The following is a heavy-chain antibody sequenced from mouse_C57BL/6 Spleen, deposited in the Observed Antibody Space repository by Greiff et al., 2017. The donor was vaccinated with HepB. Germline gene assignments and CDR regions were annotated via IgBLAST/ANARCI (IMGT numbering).Heavy chain of an antibody. CDR2: IHPNSGST. J-gene: IGHJ1*03. CDR3: ARFYDGYPYWYFDV. D-gene: IGHD2-3*01. V-gene: IGHV1-64*01. CDR1: GYTFTSYW. Sequence: QVQLQQPGAELVKPVASVKLSCKASGYTFTSYWMHWVKQRPGQGLEWIGMIHPNSGSTNYNEKFKSKATLTVDKSSSTAYMQLSSLTSEDSAVYYCARFYDGYPYWYFDVWGTGTTVTVSS.